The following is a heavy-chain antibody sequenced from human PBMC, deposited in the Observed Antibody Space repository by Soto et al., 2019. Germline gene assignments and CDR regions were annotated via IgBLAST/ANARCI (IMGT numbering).Heavy chain of an antibody. D-gene: IGHD1-26*01. CDR3: AKSGSFIRPSPGYFDY. J-gene: IGHJ4*02. CDR2: INPNSGGT. Sequence: ASVKVSCKASGFTFPGHYIHWVRQAPGQGLEWMGWINPNSGGTSYAQKFQGRVTMTRDTSITTAYMELSRLSSDDTAVYYCAKSGSFIRPSPGYFDYSGKAILVTVSS. CDR1: GFTFPGHY. V-gene: IGHV1-2*02.